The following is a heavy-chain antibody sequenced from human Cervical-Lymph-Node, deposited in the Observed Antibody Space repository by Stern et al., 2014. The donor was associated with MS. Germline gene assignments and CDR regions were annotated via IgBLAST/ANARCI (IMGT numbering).Heavy chain of an antibody. D-gene: IGHD6-6*01. CDR2: INTKTGNP. J-gene: IGHJ4*02. Sequence: VQLVESGSELKKPGASVKVSCKASGYNLTTFAINWVLQAPGQGLEWMCWINTKTGNPTFAQGFTGRFVFSLDASINTAYLQIISLKAEDSAVYYCATWGAGSSPPLFYWGQGTLVTVSS. CDR1: GYNLTTFA. V-gene: IGHV7-4-1*02. CDR3: ATWGAGSSPPLFY.